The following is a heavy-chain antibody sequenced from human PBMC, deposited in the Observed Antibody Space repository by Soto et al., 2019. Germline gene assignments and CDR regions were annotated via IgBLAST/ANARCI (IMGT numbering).Heavy chain of an antibody. D-gene: IGHD6-19*01. CDR3: AKGSSSGWDYYFDY. V-gene: IGHV3-9*01. Sequence: PGGSLRLSCAASGFTFDDYAMHWVRQAPGKGLEWVSGISWNSGSIGYADSVKGRFTISRDNAKNSLYLQMNSLRAEDTALYYCAKGSSSGWDYYFDYWGQGTLVTV. CDR1: GFTFDDYA. CDR2: ISWNSGSI. J-gene: IGHJ4*02.